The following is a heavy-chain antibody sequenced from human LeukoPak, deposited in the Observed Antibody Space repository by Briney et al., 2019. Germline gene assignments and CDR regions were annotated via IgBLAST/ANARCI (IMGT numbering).Heavy chain of an antibody. CDR2: ISASNGDT. CDR3: ARALSRGYSGYDYGLGY. CDR1: GYTFINYG. Sequence: ASVKVSCKASGYTFINYGVTWVRQAPGQGLEWMGWISASNGDTNYAQKLQGRVTMTTETSTSTAYMELRSLRSDDTAVYYCARALSRGYSGYDYGLGYWGQGTLVTVSS. D-gene: IGHD5-12*01. J-gene: IGHJ4*02. V-gene: IGHV1-18*01.